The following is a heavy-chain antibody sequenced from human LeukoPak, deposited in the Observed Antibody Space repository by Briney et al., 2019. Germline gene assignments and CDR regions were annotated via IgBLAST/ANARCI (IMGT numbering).Heavy chain of an antibody. CDR3: AKDFQVGYSSGWYDY. V-gene: IGHV3-43*01. CDR2: ISWDGGST. D-gene: IGHD6-19*01. J-gene: IGHJ4*02. Sequence: WGSLRLSCAASGFTFDDYAMHWVRQAPGKGLEWVSLISWDGGSTYYADSVKGRFTISRDNSTNSLYLQMNSLRTEDTALYYCAKDFQVGYSSGWYDYWGQGTLVTVSS. CDR1: GFTFDDYA.